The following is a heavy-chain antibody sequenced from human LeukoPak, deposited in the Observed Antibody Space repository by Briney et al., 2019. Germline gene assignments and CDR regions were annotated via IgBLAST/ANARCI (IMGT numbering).Heavy chain of an antibody. CDR2: TSFDGSDK. Sequence: PGGSLRLSCAASGFTFSSYAMFWVRQAPGKGLEWVALTSFDGSDKYYADSVKGRFTISRDNSKNTLYLEMNSLRAEDTAVYYCARDHLERRPRAYYYLSGSYYPLYGMDVWGKGTTVTVSS. V-gene: IGHV3-30*04. D-gene: IGHD3-10*01. CDR1: GFTFSSYA. CDR3: ARDHLERRPRAYYYLSGSYYPLYGMDV. J-gene: IGHJ6*04.